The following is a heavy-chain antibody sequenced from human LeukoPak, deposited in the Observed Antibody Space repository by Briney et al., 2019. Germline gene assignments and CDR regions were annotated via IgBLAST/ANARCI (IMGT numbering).Heavy chain of an antibody. CDR3: ARSALSSSSSYYFDY. CDR1: GGSVSSGSYY. Sequence: NPSETLSLTCTVSGGSVSSGSYYWSWIRQPPGKGLEWIGYIYYSGSTNYNPSLKSRVTISVDTSKNQFSLKLSSVTAADTAVYYCARSALSSSSSYYFDYWGQGTLVTVSS. D-gene: IGHD6-13*01. J-gene: IGHJ4*02. V-gene: IGHV4-61*01. CDR2: IYYSGST.